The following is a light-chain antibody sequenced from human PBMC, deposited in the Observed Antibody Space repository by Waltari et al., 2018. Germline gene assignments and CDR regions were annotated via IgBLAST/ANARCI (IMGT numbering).Light chain of an antibody. V-gene: IGKV3-20*01. CDR1: QSVPRDY. CDR3: QQYANSPLT. CDR2: DAS. Sequence: EIVLTQSPGTLSLSPGERATLSCRARQSVPRDYLAWYHQKPGQAPRLLIYDASNRATGIPDRFSGSGSGTDFTLTISRLEPEDFALYYCQQYANSPLTFGGGTKVEIK. J-gene: IGKJ4*01.